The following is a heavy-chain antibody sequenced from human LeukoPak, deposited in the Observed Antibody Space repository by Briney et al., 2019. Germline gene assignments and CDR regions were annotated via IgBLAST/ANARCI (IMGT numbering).Heavy chain of an antibody. J-gene: IGHJ4*02. Sequence: HPGGSLRLSCAASGFTFSSYSMNWVRQAPGKGLEWVAVISYDGSNKYYADSVKGRFTISRDNSKNTLYLQMNSLRAEDTAVYYCARVSGDNMWHFDYWGQGTLVTVSS. CDR1: GFTFSSYS. V-gene: IGHV3-30*03. CDR2: ISYDGSNK. D-gene: IGHD6-25*01. CDR3: ARVSGDNMWHFDY.